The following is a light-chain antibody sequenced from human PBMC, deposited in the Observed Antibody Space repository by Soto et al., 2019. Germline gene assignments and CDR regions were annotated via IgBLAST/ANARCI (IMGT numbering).Light chain of an antibody. CDR3: MQAQQTLSIT. J-gene: IGKJ5*01. CDR2: LGS. Sequence: DIVLTQSPLSLPVTPGEPASISCRSSQSLLHSDGKNYLDWYLQKPGQSPQLLIYLGSNRASGVPDRFSGSGSGTDFTLKISRVEAEDVGVYFCMQAQQTLSITFGQGTRLEIK. CDR1: QSLLHSDGKNY. V-gene: IGKV2-28*01.